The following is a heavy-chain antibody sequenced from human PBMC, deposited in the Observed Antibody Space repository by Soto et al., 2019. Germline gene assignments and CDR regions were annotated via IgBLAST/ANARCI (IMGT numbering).Heavy chain of an antibody. J-gene: IGHJ5*02. Sequence: PGESLKISCAASGFTFRNYAMTWVRQAPGKGLEWVSGISGNGGTTYYADSVKGRFTISRDNSKNTVYLQMNSLRAEDTAVYYCARHGLFAWGQGTLVTVSS. V-gene: IGHV3-23*01. D-gene: IGHD2-21*01. CDR3: ARHGLFA. CDR1: GFTFRNYA. CDR2: ISGNGGTT.